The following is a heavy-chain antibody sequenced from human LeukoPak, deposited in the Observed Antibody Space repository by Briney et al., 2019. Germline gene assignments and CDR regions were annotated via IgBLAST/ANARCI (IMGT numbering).Heavy chain of an antibody. V-gene: IGHV4-59*11. D-gene: IGHD5-12*01. CDR2: IFSSGST. CDR1: GGFMSGHY. Sequence: PSETLSLTCNVSGGFMSGHYWTWIRQPPGKGREWIGCIFSSGSTNYNPSLKSRVTISVDTSKNQFSLSLRSVTAADTAVYYCARAVSGSDYWFDPWGQGTLVTVSS. J-gene: IGHJ5*02. CDR3: ARAVSGSDYWFDP.